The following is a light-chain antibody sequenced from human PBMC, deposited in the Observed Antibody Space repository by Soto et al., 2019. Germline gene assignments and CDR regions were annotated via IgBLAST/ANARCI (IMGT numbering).Light chain of an antibody. Sequence: SYELTQPPSVSVSPGQTARITCSGDALPKQYAYWYQQKPGQAPVLVIYKDSERPSGIPERFSGSSSGTTVTLTISGVQAEDEADYYCQSADSSGTDVVFGGGTKLTGL. CDR1: ALPKQY. J-gene: IGLJ2*01. V-gene: IGLV3-25*02. CDR3: QSADSSGTDVV. CDR2: KDS.